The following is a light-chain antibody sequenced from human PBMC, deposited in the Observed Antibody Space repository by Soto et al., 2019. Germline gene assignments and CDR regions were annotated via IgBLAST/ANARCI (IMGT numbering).Light chain of an antibody. Sequence: QSALTQPASVSGSPGQSITISCTGTSNDVGGYNFVSWFQQHPGKAPKLMIYDVSNRPSGVSDRFFGSKSGNTASLTISGLQAEDEADYYCNSYTSSSTVVFGGGTKVTVL. J-gene: IGLJ3*02. CDR1: SNDVGGYNF. V-gene: IGLV2-14*03. CDR3: NSYTSSSTVV. CDR2: DVS.